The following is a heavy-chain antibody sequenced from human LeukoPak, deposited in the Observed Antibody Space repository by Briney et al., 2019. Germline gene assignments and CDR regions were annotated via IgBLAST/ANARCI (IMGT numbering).Heavy chain of an antibody. CDR2: ISYDGSNK. J-gene: IGHJ4*02. CDR1: GFTFSSYG. D-gene: IGHD3-22*01. V-gene: IGHV3-30*18. Sequence: GGSLRLSCEASGFTFSSYGMHWVRQAPGKGLEWVALISYDGSNKYYADSVKGRFTVSRDNSKNTLFLQMNSLRAEDTAVYYCEKLGSYHDCHYWGERTLVTVSS. CDR3: EKLGSYHDCHY.